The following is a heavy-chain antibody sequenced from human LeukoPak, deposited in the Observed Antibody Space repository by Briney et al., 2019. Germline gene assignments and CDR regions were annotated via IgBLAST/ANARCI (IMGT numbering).Heavy chain of an antibody. Sequence: PSETLSLTCTVSGGSISSYYWSWIRQPPGKGLEWIGEINHSGSTNYNPSLKSRVTISVDTSKNQFSLKLSSVTAADTAVYYCARNLGSSWERGFDPWGQGTLVTVSS. CDR3: ARNLGSSWERGFDP. J-gene: IGHJ5*02. CDR1: GGSISSYY. D-gene: IGHD6-13*01. V-gene: IGHV4-34*01. CDR2: INHSGST.